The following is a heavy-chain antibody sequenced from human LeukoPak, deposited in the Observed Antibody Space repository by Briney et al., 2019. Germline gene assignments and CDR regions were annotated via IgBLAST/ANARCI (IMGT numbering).Heavy chain of an antibody. D-gene: IGHD2-15*01. CDR3: AREVARLDWYFDP. Sequence: GGSLRLSCAASGFTFSTYHLSWVRQAPGKGLEWVSLIYTDGRTYYADFVRGRFTISRDSSKNTLYLQMNSLRAEDTAVYYCAREVARLDWYFDPWGRGTLVTVSS. V-gene: IGHV3-66*01. CDR1: GFTFSTYH. CDR2: IYTDGRT. J-gene: IGHJ2*01.